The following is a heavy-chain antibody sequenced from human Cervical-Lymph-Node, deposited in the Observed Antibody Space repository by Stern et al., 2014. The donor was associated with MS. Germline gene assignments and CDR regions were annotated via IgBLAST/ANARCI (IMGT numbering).Heavy chain of an antibody. J-gene: IGHJ3*02. Sequence: VQLVQSGAEVKQPGASVKVSCKASGYPFTSSGISWVRQAPGQVLEWMGRIRDYNVNTNYAQKLEGRVTMTRDTSTSTADMELRSLRSDDTAVYYCARGLLGSENAFDIWGQGTMVTVSS. V-gene: IGHV1-18*01. CDR3: ARGLLGSENAFDI. D-gene: IGHD2-15*01. CDR2: IRDYNVNT. CDR1: GYPFTSSG.